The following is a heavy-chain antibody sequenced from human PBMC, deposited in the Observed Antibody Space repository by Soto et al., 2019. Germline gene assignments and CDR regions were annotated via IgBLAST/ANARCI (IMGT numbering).Heavy chain of an antibody. CDR1: GYTFTSYG. D-gene: IGHD4-17*01. J-gene: IGHJ4*02. CDR2: ISAYNGNT. V-gene: IGHV1-18*01. CDR3: ARYEGHYGTSRIGY. Sequence: GASVKVSCKASGYTFTSYGINWVRQAPGQGPQWMGWISAYNGNTNYAQKLQGRFTMTTDTSTSTAYMELRSLRSDDTAVYYWARYEGHYGTSRIGYCGEGTLVTL.